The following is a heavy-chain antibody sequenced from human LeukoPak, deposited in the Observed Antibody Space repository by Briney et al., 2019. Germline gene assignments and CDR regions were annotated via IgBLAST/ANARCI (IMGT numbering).Heavy chain of an antibody. CDR1: GFTFDDYA. D-gene: IGHD6-13*01. CDR2: ISWSSATI. V-gene: IGHV3-9*01. J-gene: IGHJ4*02. Sequence: GRSLRLSCAASGFTFDDYAMHWVRQTPGKGLEWVSHISWSSATIEYADSVKGRFTISRDNAKNSLYLQMNSLRAEDTALYYCVKEVGAAVGRSSFDYWGQGTLVTVSS. CDR3: VKEVGAAVGRSSFDY.